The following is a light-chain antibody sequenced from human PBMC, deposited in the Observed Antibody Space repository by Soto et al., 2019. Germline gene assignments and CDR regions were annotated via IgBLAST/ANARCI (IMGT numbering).Light chain of an antibody. CDR2: AAS. J-gene: IGKJ2*01. CDR1: QNISNY. Sequence: DIQMTQSPSSLSAPVGDRVSITCRASQNISNYLNWYQQKPGEAPKLLIYAASSLQSGVPSRFSGSGSGTDFTLTITGLQPEDFATFYCQQSYSTSSYTFGQGIKLEIK. CDR3: QQSYSTSSYT. V-gene: IGKV1-39*01.